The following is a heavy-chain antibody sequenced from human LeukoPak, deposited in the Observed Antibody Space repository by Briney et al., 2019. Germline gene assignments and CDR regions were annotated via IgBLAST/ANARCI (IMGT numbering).Heavy chain of an antibody. D-gene: IGHD3-10*01. J-gene: IGHJ5*02. CDR1: GGSISSGGYY. CDR2: IYYSGST. Sequence: PSETLSLTCTVSGGSISSGGYYWSWIRQHPGKGLEWIGYIYYSGSTYYNPSLKSRVTISVDTSKNQFSLKLSSVTAADTAVYYCARSHPSGSSVASGNPNWFDPWGQGTLVTVSS. V-gene: IGHV4-31*03. CDR3: ARSHPSGSSVASGNPNWFDP.